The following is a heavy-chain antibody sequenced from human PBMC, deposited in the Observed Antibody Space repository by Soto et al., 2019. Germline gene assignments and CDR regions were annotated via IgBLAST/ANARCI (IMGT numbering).Heavy chain of an antibody. CDR2: IYYSGST. Sequence: SETLSLTCTVSGGSISSYYWSWIRQPPGKGLEWIGYIYYSGSTNYNPSLKSRVTISVDTSKNQFSLRLSSVTAADTAVYYCARSMLYSDGSNYSPFDYWGQGTLVTVSS. J-gene: IGHJ4*02. D-gene: IGHD3-22*01. CDR3: ARSMLYSDGSNYSPFDY. V-gene: IGHV4-59*12. CDR1: GGSISSYY.